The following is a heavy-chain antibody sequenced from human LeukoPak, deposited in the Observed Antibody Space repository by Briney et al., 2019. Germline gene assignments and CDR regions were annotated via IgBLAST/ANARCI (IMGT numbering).Heavy chain of an antibody. D-gene: IGHD3-10*01. CDR1: GFTFSRYS. Sequence: GGSLRLSCAASGFTFSRYSMNWVRQAPGKGLEWVSHISSRSSDTYYADSVKGRFTISRDNAKNSLYLQMNSLRAKDTAVYYCARGSGSYSGGMDVWGQGTTVTVSS. V-gene: IGHV3-21*05. CDR3: ARGSGSYSGGMDV. J-gene: IGHJ6*02. CDR2: ISSRSSDT.